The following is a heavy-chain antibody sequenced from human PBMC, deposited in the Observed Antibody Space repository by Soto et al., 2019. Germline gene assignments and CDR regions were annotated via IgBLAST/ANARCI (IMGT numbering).Heavy chain of an antibody. CDR1: GFTFSSYG. D-gene: IGHD3-22*01. Sequence: PGGSLRLSCAASGFTFSSYGMHWVRQAPGKGLEWVAVISYDGSNKYYADSVKGRFTISRDNSKNTLYLQMNSLRAEDTAVYYCAKLYYYHTSGYPTPPLDYWGQGTLVTVSS. J-gene: IGHJ4*02. CDR3: AKLYYYHTSGYPTPPLDY. V-gene: IGHV3-30*18. CDR2: ISYDGSNK.